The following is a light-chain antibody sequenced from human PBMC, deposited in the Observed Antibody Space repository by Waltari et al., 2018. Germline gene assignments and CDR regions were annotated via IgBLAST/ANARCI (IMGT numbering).Light chain of an antibody. Sequence: EIVMTQSPATLSVSPGERATPSCRASRSISSDLAWYQQKPGQAPRLLIYGASTRATGIPARFSGSGSGTEFTLTISSLQSEDFAVYYCQQYNNWPPLTFGGGTKVEIK. CDR3: QQYNNWPPLT. J-gene: IGKJ4*01. CDR2: GAS. V-gene: IGKV3-15*01. CDR1: RSISSD.